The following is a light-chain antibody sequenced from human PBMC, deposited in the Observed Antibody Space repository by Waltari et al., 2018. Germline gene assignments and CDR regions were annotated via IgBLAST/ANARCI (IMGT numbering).Light chain of an antibody. V-gene: IGLV6-57*01. CDR1: SGSIASNY. J-gene: IGLJ3*02. Sequence: NFMLTQPHSVSDSPGKTVTISCTRSSGSIASNYVQGYQQRPGSSPTTVIYEDNQRPSGVPDRFSGSIDSSSNSASLTISGLKTEDEADYYCQSYDTSNRVFGGGTKVTVL. CDR3: QSYDTSNRV. CDR2: EDN.